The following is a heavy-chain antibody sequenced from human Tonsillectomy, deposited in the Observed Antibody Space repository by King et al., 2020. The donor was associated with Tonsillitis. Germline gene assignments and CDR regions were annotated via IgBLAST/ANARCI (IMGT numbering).Heavy chain of an antibody. CDR1: GYSFNSYG. CDR3: ARERAGDFDY. V-gene: IGHV1-18*01. Sequence: QLVQSGAEVKKPGASVKVSCKASGYSFNSYGITWVRQAPGQGLEWMGWISVYTGNTNYAQKFQGRLTMTTDTSTSTAYMELRSLRSDDTAVFYCARERAGDFDYWGQGTLVTVSS. J-gene: IGHJ4*02. CDR2: ISVYTGNT. D-gene: IGHD1-14*01.